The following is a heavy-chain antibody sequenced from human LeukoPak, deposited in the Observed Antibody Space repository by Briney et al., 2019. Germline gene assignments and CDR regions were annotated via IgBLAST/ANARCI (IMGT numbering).Heavy chain of an antibody. CDR3: AREASDAFDI. J-gene: IGHJ3*02. V-gene: IGHV3-33*01. CDR2: IWYDGCNK. Sequence: GGSLRLSCAASGFTFSSYDMHWVRQAPGKGLEWVALIWYDGCNKNYADSVKGRFTISRDNSKNTLFLQMNSLRAEDTAVYYCAREASDAFDIWGQGTMVTVSS. CDR1: GFTFSSYD.